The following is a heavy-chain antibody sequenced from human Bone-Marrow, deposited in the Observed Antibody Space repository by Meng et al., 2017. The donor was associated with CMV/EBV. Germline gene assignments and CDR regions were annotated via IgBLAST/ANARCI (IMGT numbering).Heavy chain of an antibody. Sequence: SVKVSCKASGGTFSSYAISWVRQAPGQGLEWMGWISAYNGNTNYAQKLQGRVTMTTDTSTSTAYMELRSLRSDDTAVYYCARMRAYCSSTSCFPYYGMYVWGQGTTVTVSS. CDR1: GGTFSSYA. CDR3: ARMRAYCSSTSCFPYYGMYV. CDR2: ISAYNGNT. J-gene: IGHJ6*02. D-gene: IGHD2-2*01. V-gene: IGHV1-18*01.